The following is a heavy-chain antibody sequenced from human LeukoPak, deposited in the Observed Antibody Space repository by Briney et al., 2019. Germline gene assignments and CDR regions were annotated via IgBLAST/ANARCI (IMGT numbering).Heavy chain of an antibody. Sequence: PLETLSLTCTASGGSFSSGSHYWTWIQQPPGKGLEWIGYIYYSGSTNYNPSLKSRVTISVDTSKNQFSLKLSSVTAADTAVYYCAGSRSRNGAYYYDSSGSTEDYWGQGTLVTVSS. CDR3: AGSRSRNGAYYYDSSGSTEDY. V-gene: IGHV4-61*01. CDR1: GGSFSSGSHY. D-gene: IGHD3-22*01. CDR2: IYYSGST. J-gene: IGHJ4*02.